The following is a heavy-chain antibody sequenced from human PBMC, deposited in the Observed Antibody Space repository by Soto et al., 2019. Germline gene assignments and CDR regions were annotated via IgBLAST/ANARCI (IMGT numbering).Heavy chain of an antibody. J-gene: IGHJ6*03. CDR1: GGSISSSSYY. V-gene: IGHV4-39*01. CDR2: IYYSGST. D-gene: IGHD2-2*01. Sequence: SETLSLTCTVSGGSISSSSYYWGWIRQPPGKGLEWIGSIYYSGSTYYNPSLKSRVTISVDTSKNQFSLKLSSVTAADTAVYYCASNVVVPAALLGPGYYYYYMDVWGKGTTVTVSS. CDR3: ASNVVVPAALLGPGYYYYYMDV.